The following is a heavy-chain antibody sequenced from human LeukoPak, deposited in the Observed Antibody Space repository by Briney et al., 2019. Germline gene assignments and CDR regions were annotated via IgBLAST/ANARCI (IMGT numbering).Heavy chain of an antibody. CDR1: GGSVNSNNYY. V-gene: IGHV4-39*07. D-gene: IGHD6-19*01. CDR3: ASRSSGWHFEY. J-gene: IGHJ4*02. Sequence: SETLSLTCTVSGGSVNSNNYYWAWVRQPPGKGLEWIGSIYYSGSTHYNPSLKSRVTLSVDNSKNQFSLKLSSVTAADTAVYYCASRSSGWHFEYWGQGTLVTVSS. CDR2: IYYSGST.